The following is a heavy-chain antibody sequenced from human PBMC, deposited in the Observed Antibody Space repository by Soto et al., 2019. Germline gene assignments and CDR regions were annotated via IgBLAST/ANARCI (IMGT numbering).Heavy chain of an antibody. CDR3: ARDHGYSSSWYWFDP. Sequence: PSETLSLTCTVSGGYISSGGYYWSWIRQHPGKGLEWIGYIYYSGSTYYNPSLKSRVTISVDTSKNQFSLKLSSVTAADTAVYYCARDHGYSSSWYWFDPWGQGTLVTVSS. D-gene: IGHD6-13*01. CDR1: GGYISSGGYY. J-gene: IGHJ5*02. V-gene: IGHV4-31*03. CDR2: IYYSGST.